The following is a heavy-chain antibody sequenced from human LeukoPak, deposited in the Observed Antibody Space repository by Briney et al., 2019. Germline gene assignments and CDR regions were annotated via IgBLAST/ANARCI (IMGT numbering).Heavy chain of an antibody. J-gene: IGHJ4*02. V-gene: IGHV4-34*01. Sequence: LVNPSQTLSLTCAVYGGSFSGYYWSWIRQPPGKGLEWIGEINHSGSTNYNPSLKSRVTISVDTSKNQFSLKLSSVTAADTAVYYCARGILYYFDYWGQGTLVTVSS. CDR3: ARGILYYFDY. CDR2: INHSGST. CDR1: GGSFSGYY.